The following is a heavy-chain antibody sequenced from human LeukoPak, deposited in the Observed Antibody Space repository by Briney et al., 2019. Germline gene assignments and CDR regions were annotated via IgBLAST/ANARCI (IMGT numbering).Heavy chain of an antibody. CDR2: INHSGST. J-gene: IGHJ4*02. D-gene: IGHD5-12*01. CDR3: ARGRPGYSGYDFSY. V-gene: IGHV4-34*01. CDR1: GGSFSGYY. Sequence: PSETLSLTCAVYGGSFSGYYWSWIRQPPGKGLEWIGEINHSGSTNYNPSLKSRVTISVDTSKNQFSLKLSSVTAADTAVYYCARGRPGYSGYDFSYWGQGTLVTVSS.